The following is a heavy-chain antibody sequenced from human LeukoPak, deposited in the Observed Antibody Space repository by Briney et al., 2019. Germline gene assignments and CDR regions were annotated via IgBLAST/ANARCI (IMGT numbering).Heavy chain of an antibody. CDR2: IWYDGSNK. D-gene: IGHD3-9*01. Sequence: PGGSLRLSCAASGFTFNSYGMHWVRQAPGKGLEWVAVIWYDGSNKHYADSVKGRFTISRDNSKNTLYLQMNSLRVEDTAVYCCARSTSSEYDIYHFDYWGQGTLVTVSS. CDR3: ARSTSSEYDIYHFDY. CDR1: GFTFNSYG. V-gene: IGHV3-33*01. J-gene: IGHJ4*02.